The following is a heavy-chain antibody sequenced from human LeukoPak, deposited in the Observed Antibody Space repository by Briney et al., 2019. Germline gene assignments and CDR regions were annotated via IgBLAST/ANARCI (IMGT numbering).Heavy chain of an antibody. J-gene: IGHJ5*02. V-gene: IGHV1-46*01. CDR3: ARTSYGSGNSWFDP. CDR1: GYTFTSYY. Sequence: ASVKVSCKASGYTFTSYYMHWVRQAPGQGLEWMGIINPSGGSTSYAQKLQGRVTMTTDTSTSTAYMELRSLRSDDTAVYYCARTSYGSGNSWFDPWGQGTLVTVSS. D-gene: IGHD3-10*01. CDR2: INPSGGST.